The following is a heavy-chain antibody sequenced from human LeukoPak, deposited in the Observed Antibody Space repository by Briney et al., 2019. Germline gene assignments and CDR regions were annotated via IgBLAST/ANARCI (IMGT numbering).Heavy chain of an antibody. J-gene: IGHJ2*01. CDR1: QFTFSNYA. Sequence: GGSLRLSCAAAQFTFSNYAMSWVRQAPGKGLEWVSAISGSGNTTYFGDSVTGRFTISRDNPKNTVYLQMNSLSAEDTAVYYCAKGPAPYCSGGSCYSPHWYFDLWGRGTLVTVSS. CDR3: AKGPAPYCSGGSCYSPHWYFDL. V-gene: IGHV3-23*01. CDR2: ISGSGNTT. D-gene: IGHD2-15*01.